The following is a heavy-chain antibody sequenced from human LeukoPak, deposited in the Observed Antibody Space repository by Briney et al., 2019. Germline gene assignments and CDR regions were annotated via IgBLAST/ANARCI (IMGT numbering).Heavy chain of an antibody. CDR1: GFSLSRYL. J-gene: IGHJ4*02. CDR3: AREGDTSPGLDY. Sequence: PGGSLRLSCTASGFSLSRYLMSWVRQAPGKGLEWVANIRQDGDEKHYVDSVKGRLTISRDNAKNSVYLQMTSLRAEDTAVYFCAREGDTSPGLDYWGQGALVTVSS. CDR2: IRQDGDEK. V-gene: IGHV3-7*01.